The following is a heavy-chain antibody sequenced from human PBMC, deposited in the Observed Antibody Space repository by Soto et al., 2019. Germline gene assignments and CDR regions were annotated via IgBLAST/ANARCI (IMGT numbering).Heavy chain of an antibody. J-gene: IGHJ5*02. D-gene: IGHD6-13*01. CDR2: MSPNSGNT. CDR3: ARGLRVEAGGEDYWFDP. V-gene: IGHV1-8*02. Sequence: QVQVRQSGAEVKKPGASVKVSSKTSGYTFIHYYINWVRQATGQGLEWRGWMSPNSGNTGYAQRFQGRVTLTKNNNRSTAYMELSGLRSADTAVYYCARGLRVEAGGEDYWFDPGGQGTRVTVSS. CDR1: GYTFIHYY.